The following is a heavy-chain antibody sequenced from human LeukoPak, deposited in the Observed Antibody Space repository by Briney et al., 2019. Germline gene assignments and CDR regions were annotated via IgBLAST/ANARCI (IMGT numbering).Heavy chain of an antibody. V-gene: IGHV5-10-1*01. CDR1: GYSFTSYW. J-gene: IGHJ4*02. D-gene: IGHD6-19*01. CDR3: ARDLAVAGKPDY. Sequence: GESLKISCKGSGYSFTSYWISWVRQMPGKGLGWMGRIDPSDSYTNYSPSFQGHVTISADKSISTAYLQWSSLKASDTAMYYCARDLAVAGKPDYWGQGTLVTVSS. CDR2: IDPSDSYT.